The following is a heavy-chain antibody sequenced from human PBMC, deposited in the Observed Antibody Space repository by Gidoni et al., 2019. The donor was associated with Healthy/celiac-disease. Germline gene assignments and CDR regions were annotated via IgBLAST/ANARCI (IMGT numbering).Heavy chain of an antibody. Sequence: QMQLVQTGPEVKTPGTSVKVSCTASRFTFTSSAMQWVRQARGQRLEWIGWIVVGSGNTNYGKKFQERVTITRDMSTSTAYMELSSLRSEDTAVYYCAASYYDSSAYYGGLWGQGTTVTVSS. J-gene: IGHJ6*02. CDR3: AASYYDSSAYYGGL. V-gene: IGHV1-58*02. CDR2: IVVGSGNT. D-gene: IGHD3-22*01. CDR1: RFTFTSSA.